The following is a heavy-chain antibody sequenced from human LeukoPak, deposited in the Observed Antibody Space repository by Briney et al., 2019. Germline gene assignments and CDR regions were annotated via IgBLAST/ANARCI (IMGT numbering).Heavy chain of an antibody. CDR1: GFTFSIYG. V-gene: IGHV3-33*01. D-gene: IGHD6-19*01. CDR2: IWSDGSNK. J-gene: IGHJ6*02. CDR3: ARAHTVAGTLLGYYGMDV. Sequence: GGSLRLSCAASGFTFSIYGMHWVRQAPGKGLEWVAAIWSDGSNKYYADSVKGRFTISRDNSKNTLYLQMNSLRAEDTAVYYCARAHTVAGTLLGYYGMDVWGQGTTVTVSS.